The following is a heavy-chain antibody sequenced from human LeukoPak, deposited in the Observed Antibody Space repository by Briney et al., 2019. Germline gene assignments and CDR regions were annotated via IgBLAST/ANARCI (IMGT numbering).Heavy chain of an antibody. J-gene: IGHJ4*02. CDR3: AKVPSYCSSTSCLGDY. D-gene: IGHD2-2*01. Sequence: GVSLRLSCAASGFTFSSYGMHWVRQAPGKGLELVAFIRYDGSNKYYADSVKGRFTISRDNSKNTLYLQMNSLRAEDTAVYYCAKVPSYCSSTSCLGDYWGQGTLATVSS. V-gene: IGHV3-30*02. CDR1: GFTFSSYG. CDR2: IRYDGSNK.